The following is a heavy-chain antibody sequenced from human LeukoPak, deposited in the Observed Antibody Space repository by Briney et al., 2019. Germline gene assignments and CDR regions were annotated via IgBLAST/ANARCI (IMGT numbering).Heavy chain of an antibody. D-gene: IGHD7-27*01. CDR3: ARDLSNRGRDYYYYMDV. Sequence: PSQTLSLTCTVSGGSISSGGYYWSWIRQPPGKGLEWIGYIYHSGSTYYNPSLKSRVTISVDRSKNQFSLKLSSVTAADTAVYYCARDLSNRGRDYYYYMDVWGKGTTATVSS. CDR2: IYHSGST. V-gene: IGHV4-30-2*01. J-gene: IGHJ6*03. CDR1: GGSISSGGYY.